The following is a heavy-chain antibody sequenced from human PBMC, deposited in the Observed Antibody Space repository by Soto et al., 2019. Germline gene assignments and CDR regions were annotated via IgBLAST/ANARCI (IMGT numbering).Heavy chain of an antibody. CDR3: ARDLAWKRGKVGRYYYGMDV. D-gene: IGHD1-1*01. J-gene: IGHJ6*02. Sequence: VGSLRLSCAASGFIFSDYYMSWVRQTPGKGLEWISYISTRSTYTNYADSVKGRFTISRDNTKNSLYLQMDSLRVEDTAVYYCARDLAWKRGKVGRYYYGMDVWGQGTTVTVSS. CDR2: ISTRSTYT. V-gene: IGHV3-11*06. CDR1: GFIFSDYY.